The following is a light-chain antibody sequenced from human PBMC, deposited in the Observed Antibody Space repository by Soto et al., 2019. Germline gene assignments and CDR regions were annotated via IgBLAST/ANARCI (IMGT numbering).Light chain of an antibody. J-gene: IGKJ1*01. V-gene: IGKV2-28*01. CDR3: MQPLQSWT. CDR1: QSLLHRNGYNY. CDR2: LGS. Sequence: DIVMTQSPLSLPVTPGEPASISCRSSQSLLHRNGYNYLDWYLQKPGQSPQLLIYLGSNRDYGVPDRFRGIGSGTDFTLKISRVEAEDVGVYYCMQPLQSWTFGQGTKVEIK.